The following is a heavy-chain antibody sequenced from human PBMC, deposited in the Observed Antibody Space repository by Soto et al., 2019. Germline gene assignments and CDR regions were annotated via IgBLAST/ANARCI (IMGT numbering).Heavy chain of an antibody. V-gene: IGHV3-30*18. CDR3: AKDSALKVSYYYGMDV. D-gene: IGHD3-10*01. CDR2: ISYDGSNK. Sequence: QVQLVESGGGVVQPGRSLRLSCAASGFTFSSYGMHWVRQAPGKGLEWVAVISYDGSNKYYADSVKGRFTISRDNSKNTLYLQMNSLRAEDTAVYYCAKDSALKVSYYYGMDVWGQGTTVTVSS. CDR1: GFTFSSYG. J-gene: IGHJ6*02.